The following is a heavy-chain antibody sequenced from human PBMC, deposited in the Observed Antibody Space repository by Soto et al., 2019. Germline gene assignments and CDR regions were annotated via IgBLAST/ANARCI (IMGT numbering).Heavy chain of an antibody. J-gene: IGHJ4*02. V-gene: IGHV4-59*01. D-gene: IGHD2-21*01. CDR2: IHDSGSY. Sequence: PSEPLSLPCTISGGSISGSAWSWIRQPPGKGLEWIGFIHDSGSYNSNSSLRSRMNMSFGPSNNQFSLKLSSVTAADTAIYYDSWGRGALVTVSS. CDR1: GGSISGSA. CDR3: S.